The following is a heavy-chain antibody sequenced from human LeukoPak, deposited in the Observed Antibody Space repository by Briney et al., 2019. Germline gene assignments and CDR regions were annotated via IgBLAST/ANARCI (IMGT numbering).Heavy chain of an antibody. J-gene: IGHJ4*02. D-gene: IGHD3-9*01. CDR2: IKHDGSVQ. CDR1: GFTFSSYW. Sequence: GGSLRLSCAASGFTFSSYWMSWVRQAPGKGLEWVANIKHDGSVQYYVDSVKGRFTISRDNAKNSLYLQMNSLRAEDTAVYYCASWYYDILTGHLRLPDYWGQGTLVTVSS. CDR3: ASWYYDILTGHLRLPDY. V-gene: IGHV3-7*01.